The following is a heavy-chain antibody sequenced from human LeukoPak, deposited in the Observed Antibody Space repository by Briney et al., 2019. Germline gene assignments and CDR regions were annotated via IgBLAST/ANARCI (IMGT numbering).Heavy chain of an antibody. J-gene: IGHJ4*02. CDR1: GFTVSSNY. Sequence: PGGSLRLSCAASGFTVSSNYMSWVRQAPGKGLEWMTFIQYDGSNKYYSDSVKGRFTISRDNSKNTLYLQMNSLRPEDTAVYYCAKNGGSGWLDYWGQGILVTVSS. CDR2: IQYDGSNK. CDR3: AKNGGSGWLDY. V-gene: IGHV3-30*02. D-gene: IGHD6-19*01.